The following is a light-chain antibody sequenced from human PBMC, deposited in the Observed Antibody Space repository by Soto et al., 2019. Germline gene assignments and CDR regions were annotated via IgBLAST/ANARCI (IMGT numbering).Light chain of an antibody. Sequence: EIVLTQSPATLSLSPGERATLSCRASQSVGSYLAWYQQKPGQAPRLLIYDAFNRATGIPARFSGSGSGTDFTLTISRLEPEDFAVYYCQQRSNWPPVTCGGGTKVEIK. CDR2: DAF. CDR1: QSVGSY. V-gene: IGKV3-11*01. J-gene: IGKJ4*01. CDR3: QQRSNWPPVT.